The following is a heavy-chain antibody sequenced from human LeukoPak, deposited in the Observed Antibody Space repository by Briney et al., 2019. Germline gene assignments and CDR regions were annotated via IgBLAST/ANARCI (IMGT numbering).Heavy chain of an antibody. CDR1: GGSFSDYS. CDR3: ARDLGYSYGSLDY. D-gene: IGHD5-18*01. J-gene: IGHJ4*02. V-gene: IGHV4-34*01. Sequence: SETLSLTCVVYGGSFSDYSWSWIRQPPGKGLEWIGEINHGGYTNYNPSLKSRVTISVDTSRNQFSLKLSSVTAADTAVYYCARDLGYSYGSLDYWGQGTLVTVSS. CDR2: INHGGYT.